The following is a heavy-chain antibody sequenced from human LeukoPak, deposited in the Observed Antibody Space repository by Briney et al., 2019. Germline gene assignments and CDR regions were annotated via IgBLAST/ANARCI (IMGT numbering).Heavy chain of an antibody. CDR3: ARSGGKSSYYDFWSGSQYYFDY. CDR2: INWNGGST. D-gene: IGHD3-3*01. CDR1: GFTFDDYG. V-gene: IGHV3-20*04. Sequence: GGSLRLSCAASGFTFDDYGMSWVRQAPGKGLEWVSGINWNGGSTGYADSVKGRFTISRDNAKNSLYLQMNSLRAEDTALYYCARSGGKSSYYDFWSGSQYYFDYWGQGTLIPVSS. J-gene: IGHJ4*02.